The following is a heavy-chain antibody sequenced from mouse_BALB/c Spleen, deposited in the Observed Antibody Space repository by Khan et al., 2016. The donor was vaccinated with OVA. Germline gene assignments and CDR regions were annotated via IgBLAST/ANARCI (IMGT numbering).Heavy chain of an antibody. CDR2: INPSNDYT. CDR3: ARAGAYYGSRAWLAF. Sequence: QVQLQQPGAELARPGASVKMSCKASGYTFISYTIHWVKQRPGQGLEWIGYINPSNDYTNYNQKFKDKATLTADKSSSTAYMQLSSLTSEDSAVYYGARAGAYYGSRAWLAFWGQGTLVTVSA. CDR1: GYTFISYT. J-gene: IGHJ3*01. V-gene: IGHV1-4*01. D-gene: IGHD1-1*01.